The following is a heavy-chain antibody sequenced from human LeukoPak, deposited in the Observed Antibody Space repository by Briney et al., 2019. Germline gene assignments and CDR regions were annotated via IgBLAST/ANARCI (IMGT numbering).Heavy chain of an antibody. CDR3: ARSGYYYDSSGYFGGFTNAEYFQQ. J-gene: IGHJ1*01. D-gene: IGHD3-22*01. V-gene: IGHV1-2*04. CDR2: INPNSGGT. CDR1: GYTFTGYY. Sequence: ASVTVSFTASGYTFTGYYMHWVRQAPGQGLEWMGWINPNSGGTNYAQKFQGWVTMTRDTSISTAYMELSRLRSDDTAVYYCARSGYYYDSSGYFGGFTNAEYFQQWGQGTLVTVSS.